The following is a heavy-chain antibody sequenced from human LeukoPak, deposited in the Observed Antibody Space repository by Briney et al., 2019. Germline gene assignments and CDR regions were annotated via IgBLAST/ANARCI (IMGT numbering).Heavy chain of an antibody. CDR1: GGTFSSYA. Sequence: ASVKVSCKASGGTFSSYAISWVRQAPGQGLEWMGRIIPILGIANYAQKFQGRVTMTRDTSTSTVYMELSSLRSEDTAVYYCARGRSRYYYDSSGYLDYWGQGTLVTVSS. D-gene: IGHD3-22*01. V-gene: IGHV1-69*04. J-gene: IGHJ4*02. CDR3: ARGRSRYYYDSSGYLDY. CDR2: IIPILGIA.